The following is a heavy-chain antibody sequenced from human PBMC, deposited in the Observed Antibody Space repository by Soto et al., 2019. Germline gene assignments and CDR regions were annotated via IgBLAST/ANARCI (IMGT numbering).Heavy chain of an antibody. CDR3: AKALWFGESSHYFDY. V-gene: IGHV3-23*01. Sequence: EVQLLESGGGLVQPGGSLRLSCAASGLTFTSYAMTWVRQAPGKGLEWVSAISGSGGSTYYADSVKGRFTISRDNSKNTLYLQMNSLRAEDTAVYYCAKALWFGESSHYFDYWGQGTLVTVSS. CDR2: ISGSGGST. D-gene: IGHD3-10*01. J-gene: IGHJ4*02. CDR1: GLTFTSYA.